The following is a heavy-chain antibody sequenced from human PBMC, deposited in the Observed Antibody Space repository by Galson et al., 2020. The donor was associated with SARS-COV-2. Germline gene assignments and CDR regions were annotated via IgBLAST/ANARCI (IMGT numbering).Heavy chain of an antibody. V-gene: IGHV2-70*01. D-gene: IGHD5-12*01. CDR2: IDWDDDK. CDR3: ARIPVEMATIGYYYYYGMDV. Sequence: SGPTLVKPTQTLTLTCTFSGFSLSTSGMCVSWIRQPPGKALEWLALIDWDDDKYYSTSLKPRLTISKDTSKNQVVLTMTNMDPVDTATYYCARIPVEMATIGYYYYYGMDVWGQGTTVTVSS. J-gene: IGHJ6*02. CDR1: GFSLSTSGMC.